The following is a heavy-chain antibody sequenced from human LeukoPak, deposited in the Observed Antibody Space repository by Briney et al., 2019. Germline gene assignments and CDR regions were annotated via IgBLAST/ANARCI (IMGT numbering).Heavy chain of an antibody. CDR3: AKCISGSYPNKPYDY. J-gene: IGHJ4*02. CDR1: GFTFSSFA. D-gene: IGHD1-26*01. Sequence: GGSLRLSCAASGFTFSSFAMSWVRQTPGKGLEWVSGISASGGNTYYADSVKGRFTISRDNSQNTLYLQMNSLRAEDTAVYYCAKCISGSYPNKPYDYWGQGALVTVSS. CDR2: ISASGGNT. V-gene: IGHV3-23*01.